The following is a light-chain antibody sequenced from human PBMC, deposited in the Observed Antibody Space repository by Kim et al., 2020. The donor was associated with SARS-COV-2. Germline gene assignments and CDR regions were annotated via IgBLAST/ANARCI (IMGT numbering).Light chain of an antibody. CDR2: CVT. Sequence: QSALAQPASVSGSPGQSITISCTSPNSDIGNFNFVFWYQQHPGKAPKLIIYCVTKRPSGVSHRFSGFKSGNTASLTISGLQAEDEADYYCSSYTSNTKGVFGTGTKVTVL. CDR3: SSYTSNTKGV. V-gene: IGLV2-14*03. CDR1: NSDIGNFNF. J-gene: IGLJ1*01.